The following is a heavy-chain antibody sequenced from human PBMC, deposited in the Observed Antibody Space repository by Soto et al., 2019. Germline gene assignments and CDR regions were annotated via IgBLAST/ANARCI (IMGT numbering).Heavy chain of an antibody. V-gene: IGHV3-7*01. J-gene: IGHJ3*02. CDR1: GFTFSTYW. D-gene: IGHD2-15*01. Sequence: PGGSLRLSCAASGFTFSTYWMSWVRQAPGKGLEWLANIKEDGSEKYYVDNLKGRITISRDNAKKSLYVQMNSLRVEDTAVYYCARGGIGYCSGGTCFYTAFDIWGQGSMVTVSS. CDR2: IKEDGSEK. CDR3: ARGGIGYCSGGTCFYTAFDI.